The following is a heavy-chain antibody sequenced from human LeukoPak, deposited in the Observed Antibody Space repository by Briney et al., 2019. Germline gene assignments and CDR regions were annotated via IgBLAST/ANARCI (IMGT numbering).Heavy chain of an antibody. CDR2: INPSGGST. D-gene: IGHD3-22*01. J-gene: IGHJ3*02. CDR1: GYTFTSYY. V-gene: IGHV1-46*03. Sequence: GASAKVSCKASGYTFTSYYTHWVRQAPGQGLEWMGIINPSGGSTSYAQKFQGRVTMTRDTSTSTVYMELSSLRSEDTAVYCCAQGYYDSSGYYRHDAFDIWGQGTMVTVSS. CDR3: AQGYYDSSGYYRHDAFDI.